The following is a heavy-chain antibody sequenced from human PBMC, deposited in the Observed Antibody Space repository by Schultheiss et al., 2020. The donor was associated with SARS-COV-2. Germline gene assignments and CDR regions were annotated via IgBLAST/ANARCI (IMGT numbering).Heavy chain of an antibody. J-gene: IGHJ1*01. CDR2: ISYDGSNK. D-gene: IGHD3-22*01. V-gene: IGHV3-30-3*01. CDR1: GFTFSSYA. Sequence: GESLKISCAASGFTFSSYAMHWVRQAPGKGLEWVAVISYDGSNKYYADSVKGRFTISRDNSKNTLYLQMNSLRAEDTAVYYCARDKGYDSSGYFRVGEYFQHWGQGTLVTVSS. CDR3: ARDKGYDSSGYFRVGEYFQH.